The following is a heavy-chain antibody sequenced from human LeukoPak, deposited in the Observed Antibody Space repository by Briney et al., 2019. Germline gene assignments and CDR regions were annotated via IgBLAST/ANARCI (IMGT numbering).Heavy chain of an antibody. CDR1: GFTVSSKY. CDR2: IYSDGST. J-gene: IGHJ4*02. D-gene: IGHD5-12*01. CDR3: AKTAPYSGYDYGPFDY. Sequence: PGGSLRLSCAVSGFTVSSKYMSWVRQAPGKGLEWVSVIYSDGSTYYADSVRGRFTIPRDNSKNTLYLQMNSLRAEDTAVYYCAKTAPYSGYDYGPFDYWGQGTLVTVSS. V-gene: IGHV3-66*01.